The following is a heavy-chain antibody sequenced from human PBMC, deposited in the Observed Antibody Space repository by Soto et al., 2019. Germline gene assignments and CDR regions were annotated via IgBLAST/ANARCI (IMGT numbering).Heavy chain of an antibody. J-gene: IGHJ4*02. CDR2: IIPILGIA. CDR3: ARDFLSGPDY. V-gene: IGHV1-69*08. D-gene: IGHD3-16*02. CDR1: GGTFSSYT. Sequence: QVQLVQSGAEVKKPGSSVKVSCKASGGTFSSYTISWVRQAPGQGLEWMGRIIPILGIANYAQKSQGRVXIXADKSPSTAYRELSSLRSEDTAVYYCARDFLSGPDYWGQGTLVTVSS.